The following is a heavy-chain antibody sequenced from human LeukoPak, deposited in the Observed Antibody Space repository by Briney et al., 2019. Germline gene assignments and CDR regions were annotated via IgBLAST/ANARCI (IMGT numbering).Heavy chain of an antibody. CDR1: GASTSSLY. D-gene: IGHD2-21*02. CDR3: ARTARVFDF. J-gene: IGHJ4*02. Sequence: SETLSLTRTVSGASTSSLYWSWIRKPPGKALEYMGYLSSNGDTKHNPSLRGRVTLSLDTSNKQFSLRLNSVTAADTAVYFCARTARVFDFWGPGTLVTVSS. CDR2: LSSNGDT. V-gene: IGHV4-59*08.